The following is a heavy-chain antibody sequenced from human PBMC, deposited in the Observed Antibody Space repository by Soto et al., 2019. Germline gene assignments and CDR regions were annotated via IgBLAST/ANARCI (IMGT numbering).Heavy chain of an antibody. CDR1: GGSFIDYS. J-gene: IGHJ4*02. V-gene: IGHV4-34*01. Sequence: QVLLKQWGAGRLKPSETLSLTCAVYGGSFIDYSWGWIRQSPGTGREWIGEINHSGSANYNPSQKIRLTLSVDTSKNQFSLKLDSVTAADAAVYYCARFSDYWSQGTLVTVSS. CDR3: ARFSDY. CDR2: INHSGSA.